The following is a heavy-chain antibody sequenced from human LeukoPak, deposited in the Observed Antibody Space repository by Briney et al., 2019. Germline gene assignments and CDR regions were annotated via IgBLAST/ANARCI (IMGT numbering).Heavy chain of an antibody. Sequence: PGGSLRLSCAAPGFTFSDYYMSWIRQAPGKGLEWVSYISSSGSTIYYADSVKGRFTISRDNAKNSLYLQMNSLRAEDTAVYYCARDGYNEIYYYYYGMDVWGQGTTVTVSS. CDR1: GFTFSDYY. D-gene: IGHD5-24*01. CDR3: ARDGYNEIYYYYYGMDV. V-gene: IGHV3-11*01. CDR2: ISSSGSTI. J-gene: IGHJ6*02.